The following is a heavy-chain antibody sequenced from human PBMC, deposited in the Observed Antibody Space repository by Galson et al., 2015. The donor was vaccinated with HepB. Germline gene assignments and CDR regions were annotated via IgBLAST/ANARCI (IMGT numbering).Heavy chain of an antibody. V-gene: IGHV1-69*13. Sequence: SVKVSCKASGGTFSSYAISWVRQAPGQGLEWMGGIIPIFGTANYAQKFQGRVTITADESTSTAYMELSSLRSEDTAVYYCARGCSYDSSGCRAEYEIRGVDEGAFDIWGQGTMVTVSS. CDR2: IIPIFGTA. CDR1: GGTFSSYA. D-gene: IGHD3-22*01. J-gene: IGHJ3*02. CDR3: ARGCSYDSSGCRAEYEIRGVDEGAFDI.